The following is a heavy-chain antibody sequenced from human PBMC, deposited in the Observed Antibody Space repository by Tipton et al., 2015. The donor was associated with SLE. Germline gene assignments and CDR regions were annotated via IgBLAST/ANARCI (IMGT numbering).Heavy chain of an antibody. CDR3: ARDCGGSDAFDI. Sequence: TLSLTCSVSGGSISSRSYYWGWIRQPPGMGLEWIGSIYYSGSTYYNPSLKSRVTISVDTSKNQFSLKLSSVTAADTAVYYCARDCGGSDAFDIWGQGTMVTVSS. J-gene: IGHJ3*02. CDR2: IYYSGST. CDR1: GGSISSRSYY. V-gene: IGHV4-39*07. D-gene: IGHD2-21*01.